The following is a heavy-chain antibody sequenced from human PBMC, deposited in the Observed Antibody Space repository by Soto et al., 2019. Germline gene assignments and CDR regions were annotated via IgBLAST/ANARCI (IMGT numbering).Heavy chain of an antibody. D-gene: IGHD2-15*01. CDR2: MNPNSGNT. Sequence: ASVKGSCKASGYTFTRYENKWVRQATGQGLEWMGWMNPNSGNTGYAQKFQGRVTMTRNTSISTAYMELSSLRSEDTAVYYCARSDCSGGSCSDYWGQGTLVTVSS. J-gene: IGHJ4*02. CDR3: ARSDCSGGSCSDY. V-gene: IGHV1-8*01. CDR1: GYTFTRYE.